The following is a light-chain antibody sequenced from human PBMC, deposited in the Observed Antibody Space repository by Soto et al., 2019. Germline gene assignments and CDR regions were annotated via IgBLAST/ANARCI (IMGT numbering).Light chain of an antibody. V-gene: IGLV2-23*01. CDR3: CSYAGYTTYV. J-gene: IGLJ1*01. Sequence: SVLIQPASVSGSPRQSITISCTGTSRDIGTYDLVSWYQQHPGKVPKLIIYEATKRPSGVSSRFSGSKSGTTASLTISGLQAEDEADYYCCSYAGYTTYVFGSGTKVTVL. CDR2: EAT. CDR1: SRDIGTYDL.